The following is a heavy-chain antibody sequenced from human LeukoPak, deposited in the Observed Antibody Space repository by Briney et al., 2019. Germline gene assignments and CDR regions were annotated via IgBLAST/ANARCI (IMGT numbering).Heavy chain of an antibody. V-gene: IGHV3-7*03. CDR2: INQDGTEQ. Sequence: GGSLRLSCAASGFTFSSHWMSWVRQAPGKGLEWVANINQDGTEQYYVDSVKGRFTISRDNAKNSLYLQMNSLRAEDTAVYYCCDGMDVWGQGTTVAVSS. CDR3: CDGMDV. CDR1: GFTFSSHW. J-gene: IGHJ6*02.